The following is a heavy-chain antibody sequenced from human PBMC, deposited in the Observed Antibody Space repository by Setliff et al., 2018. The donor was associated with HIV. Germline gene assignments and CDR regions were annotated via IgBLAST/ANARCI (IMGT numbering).Heavy chain of an antibody. CDR1: DYTFTTYW. J-gene: IGHJ5*02. CDR3: ARHPPRGYPKNWFDP. D-gene: IGHD3-16*02. CDR2: IYPGDSET. V-gene: IGHV5-51*01. Sequence: PGESLKISCKALDYTFTTYWIGWVRQMPGEGLEWMGIIYPGDSETKYSPSFQGQVTISVDRSISTAYLQWNNLKASDSAIYYCARHPPRGYPKNWFDPWGQGTLVTVSS.